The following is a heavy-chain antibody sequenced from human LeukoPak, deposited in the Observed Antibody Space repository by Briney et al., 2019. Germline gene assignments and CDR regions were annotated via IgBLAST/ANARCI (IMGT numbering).Heavy chain of an antibody. CDR1: GGSISSYY. CDR2: IYYSGST. J-gene: IGHJ4*02. D-gene: IGHD5-18*01. CDR3: ARMDTAISFDY. V-gene: IGHV4-59*01. Sequence: SETLSLTCTVSGGSISSYYWSWIRQPPGKGLEWIGYIYYSGSTNYNPSLKSRVTISVDTSKNQFSLKLSSVTAADTAVYYCARMDTAISFDYWGQGTLVTVSS.